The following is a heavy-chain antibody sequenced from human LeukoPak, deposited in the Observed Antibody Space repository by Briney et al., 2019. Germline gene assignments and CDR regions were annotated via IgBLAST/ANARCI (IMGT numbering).Heavy chain of an antibody. Sequence: GGSLRLSCVASGFTFSSYAMSWVRQAPGKGLEWVSSISSSSSYIYYADSVKGRFTISRDNAKNSLYLQMNSLRAEDTAVYYCARDHGTSMTVVVITPSDAFDIWGQGTMVTVSS. D-gene: IGHD3-22*01. V-gene: IGHV3-21*01. CDR3: ARDHGTSMTVVVITPSDAFDI. CDR1: GFTFSSYA. CDR2: ISSSSSYI. J-gene: IGHJ3*02.